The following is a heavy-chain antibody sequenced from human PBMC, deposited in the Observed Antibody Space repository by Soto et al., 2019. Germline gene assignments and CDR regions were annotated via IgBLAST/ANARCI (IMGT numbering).Heavy chain of an antibody. CDR2: IYHTGST. J-gene: IGHJ3*02. CDR3: ARDALDI. V-gene: IGHV4-4*02. Sequence: QVQLQESGPGLVKPSGTLSLTCAVSGGSLSSYKWWSWVRQPPGKGLEWIGEIYHTGSTNYNPSLTSRVTMSMDKSNNQFFLRLNSVTAADTAVYYCARDALDIWGQGIVITVSS. CDR1: GGSLSSYKW.